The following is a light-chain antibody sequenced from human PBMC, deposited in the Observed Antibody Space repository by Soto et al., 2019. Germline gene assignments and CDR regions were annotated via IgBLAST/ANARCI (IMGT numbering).Light chain of an antibody. CDR2: EVS. V-gene: IGLV2-14*01. CDR1: SSDVGGYNY. Sequence: QPVSVSGSPGQSITISCTGTSSDVGGYNYVSWYQQHPGKAPKLMIYEVSNRPSGVSNRFSGSKSGNTASLTISGLQAEDEADYYCSSYTSSSTLGHVVFGGGTKLTVL. CDR3: SSYTSSSTLGHVV. J-gene: IGLJ2*01.